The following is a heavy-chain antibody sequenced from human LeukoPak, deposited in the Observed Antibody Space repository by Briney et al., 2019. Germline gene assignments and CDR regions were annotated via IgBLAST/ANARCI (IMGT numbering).Heavy chain of an antibody. J-gene: IGHJ3*02. CDR1: GFTFSSYW. CDR2: INSDGSST. D-gene: IGHD4/OR15-4a*01. Sequence: GGSLRLSCAASGFTFSSYWMHWVRQAPGKGLVWVSRINSDGSSTSYADSVKGRFTISRDNAKNTLYLQMNSLRAEDTAVYYCAGDGPNDYGEDDAFDIWGQGTMVTVSS. CDR3: AGDGPNDYGEDDAFDI. V-gene: IGHV3-74*01.